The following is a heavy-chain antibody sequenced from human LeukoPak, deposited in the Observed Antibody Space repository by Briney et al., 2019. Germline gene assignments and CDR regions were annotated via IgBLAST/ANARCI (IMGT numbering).Heavy chain of an antibody. Sequence: PGRTRRLSCAASGFTFDDYGMSWVRQAPRKGLEWVAGINWNGGSTGYADSVKGRFTISRDNAKNSLYLQMNRRRAEDTALYYWTRAYYGSGTYYYYYYYMDVWGKGTTVTVSS. D-gene: IGHD3-10*01. V-gene: IGHV3-20*04. CDR3: TRAYYGSGTYYYYYYYMDV. CDR2: INWNGGST. CDR1: GFTFDDYG. J-gene: IGHJ6*03.